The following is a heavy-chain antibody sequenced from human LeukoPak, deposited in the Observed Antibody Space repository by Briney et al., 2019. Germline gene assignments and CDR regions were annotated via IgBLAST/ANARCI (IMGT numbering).Heavy chain of an antibody. J-gene: IGHJ4*02. CDR1: GFTFDDYA. Sequence: GRSLRLSCAASGFTFDDYAMHWVRQAPGKGLEWVSGISWNSGSIGYADSVKGRFTISRDNAKNSLYLQMNSLRAKDTALYYCAKRGSPPQAAFDYWGQGTLVTVSS. D-gene: IGHD6-13*01. CDR3: AKRGSPPQAAFDY. V-gene: IGHV3-9*01. CDR2: ISWNSGSI.